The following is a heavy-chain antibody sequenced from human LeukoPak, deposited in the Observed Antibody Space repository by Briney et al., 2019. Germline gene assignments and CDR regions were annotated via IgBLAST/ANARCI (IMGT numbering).Heavy chain of an antibody. CDR2: IIPIFGTA. D-gene: IGHD5-24*01. J-gene: IGHJ5*02. V-gene: IGHV1-69*13. CDR3: ARVISGWLAT. CDR1: GGTFSSYA. Sequence: SVKVSCKASGGTFSSYAISWVRQAPGQGLEWMGGIIPIFGTANYALKFQGRVTITADESTSTAYMELSSLRSEDTAVYYCARVISGWLATWGQGTLVTVSS.